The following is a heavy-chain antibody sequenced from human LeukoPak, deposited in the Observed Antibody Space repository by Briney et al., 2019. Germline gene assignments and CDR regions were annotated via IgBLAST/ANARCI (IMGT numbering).Heavy chain of an antibody. V-gene: IGHV3-48*04. D-gene: IGHD2-15*01. CDR3: ARIVVVVAVYMDV. J-gene: IGHJ6*03. CDR1: GFTFSSYK. CDR2: IRSSGSTI. Sequence: AFLRLSCAASGFTFSSYKMYLVREAPREGLEWVSYIRSSGSTIYYADSVKSRITICSDNVNTSLYLQMNRLRAEDTAVYYCARIVVVVAVYMDVWGKGATVTVSS.